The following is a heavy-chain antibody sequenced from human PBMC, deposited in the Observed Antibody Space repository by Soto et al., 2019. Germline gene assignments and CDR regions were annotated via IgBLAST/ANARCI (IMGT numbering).Heavy chain of an antibody. D-gene: IGHD3-16*02. V-gene: IGHV4-31*03. CDR1: GGSISSGGYY. J-gene: IGHJ5*02. Sequence: SETLSLTCTVSGGSISSGGYYWSWIRQHPGKGLEWIGYIYYSGSTYYNPSLKSRVTISVDTSKNQFSLKLSSVTAADTAVYYCARGDIAYNWFDPWGQGTLVTVSS. CDR3: ARGDIAYNWFDP. CDR2: IYYSGST.